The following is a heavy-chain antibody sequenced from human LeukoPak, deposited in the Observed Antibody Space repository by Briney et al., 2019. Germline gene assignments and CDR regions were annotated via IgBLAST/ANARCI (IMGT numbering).Heavy chain of an antibody. CDR1: GGTFSSYA. CDR2: ISAYNGNT. V-gene: IGHV1-18*01. J-gene: IGHJ6*03. D-gene: IGHD6-19*01. Sequence: ASVKVSCKASGGTFSSYAISWVRQAPGQGLEWMGWISAYNGNTNYAQKLQGRVTMTTDTSTSTAYMELRSLRSDDTAVYYCASNIAVAGSPRDYYYYMDVWGKGTTVTVSS. CDR3: ASNIAVAGSPRDYYYYMDV.